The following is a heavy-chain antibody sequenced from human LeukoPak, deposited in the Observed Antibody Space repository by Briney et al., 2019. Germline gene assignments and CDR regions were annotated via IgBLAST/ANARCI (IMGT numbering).Heavy chain of an antibody. CDR3: ARDKVMGGAEDYYYYMDV. V-gene: IGHV3-7*03. CDR2: IKQDGSEK. D-gene: IGHD1-26*01. CDR1: GFTFSSYW. Sequence: GGSLRLSCAASGFTFSSYWMSWVRQAPGKGLEWVANIKQDGSEKYYVDSVKGRFTISRDNAKNSLYLQMNSLRAEDTALYYCARDKVMGGAEDYYYYMDVWGKGTTVTVSS. J-gene: IGHJ6*03.